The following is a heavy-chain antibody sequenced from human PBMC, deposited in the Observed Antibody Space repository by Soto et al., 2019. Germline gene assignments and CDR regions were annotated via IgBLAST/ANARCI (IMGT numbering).Heavy chain of an antibody. Sequence: QVQLVQSGAELKKPGSSVKVSCKTSGGSFSGSIFSWVRQAPGQGLEWMGRVIPFSDITDYAQKLQDRLAITADKSTTTLYLELSSLRSDDTAVYFWATEEWGGNFVSWGQGTLVTVSS. J-gene: IGHJ5*01. D-gene: IGHD3-3*01. V-gene: IGHV1-69*02. CDR2: VIPFSDIT. CDR3: ATEEWGGNFVS. CDR1: GGSFSGSI.